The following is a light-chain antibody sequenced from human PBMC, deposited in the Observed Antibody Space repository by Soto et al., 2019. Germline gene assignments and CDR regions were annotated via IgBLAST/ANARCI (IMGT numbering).Light chain of an antibody. J-gene: IGKJ2*01. Sequence: DIQMTQSRSSLSASVGDTVTITCRASQSISVHLNWYQQKPGKVPKHLIYAASNLQSGVPSSFSGSGSETDFALTISSLQPEDFATYNCQQSYITPYTFGQGTKLQIK. CDR1: QSISVH. CDR3: QQSYITPYT. CDR2: AAS. V-gene: IGKV1-39*01.